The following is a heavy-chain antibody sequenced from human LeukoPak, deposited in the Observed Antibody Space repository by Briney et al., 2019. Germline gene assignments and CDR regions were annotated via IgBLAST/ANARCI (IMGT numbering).Heavy chain of an antibody. J-gene: IGHJ4*02. Sequence: GGSLRLSCAAPGFTFSNFPMTWVRQAPGKGLEAFSSISGSGGDTYYKDSVKGRFTISRDNSKNTLYLQMNSLRAEDTAVYYCARAQSGFWSGYCFDYWGQGTLVTVSS. CDR3: ARAQSGFWSGYCFDY. CDR1: GFTFSNFP. V-gene: IGHV3-23*01. CDR2: ISGSGGDT. D-gene: IGHD3-3*01.